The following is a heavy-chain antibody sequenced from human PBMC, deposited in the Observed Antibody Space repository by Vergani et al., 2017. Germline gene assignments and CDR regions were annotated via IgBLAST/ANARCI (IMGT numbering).Heavy chain of an antibody. CDR2: IYYSGST. CDR3: ARHSTVEWLVKLGWIDP. J-gene: IGHJ5*02. CDR1: GDSIRSSNYY. V-gene: IGHV4-39*01. D-gene: IGHD6-19*01. Sequence: QLQLQESGPGLVKPSATLSLTCSVSGDSIRSSNYYCGWIRQPPGKGLEWIASIYYSGSTYYNPSLKSRVTISVDTSKNQFSLKLSSVTAADTAVYFCARHSTVEWLVKLGWIDPWGQGILVTVSS.